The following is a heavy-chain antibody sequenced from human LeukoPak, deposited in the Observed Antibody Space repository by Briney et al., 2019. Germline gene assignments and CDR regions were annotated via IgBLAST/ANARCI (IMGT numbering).Heavy chain of an antibody. J-gene: IGHJ4*02. CDR2: IYSGGST. D-gene: IGHD3-10*01. V-gene: IGHV3-66*01. Sequence: GGSLRLSCAASGFTVSSNYMSWVRQAPGKGLEWVSVIYSGGSTYYADSVKGRFTISRDNSKNTLYLQMNSLRAEDTAVYYCARSPHYYGSGSYWDYWGQGTPVTVSS. CDR3: ARSPHYYGSGSYWDY. CDR1: GFTVSSNY.